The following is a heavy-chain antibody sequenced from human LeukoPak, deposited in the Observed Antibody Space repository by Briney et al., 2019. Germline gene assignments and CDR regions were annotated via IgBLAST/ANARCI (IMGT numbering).Heavy chain of an antibody. D-gene: IGHD5-12*01. J-gene: IGHJ4*02. Sequence: GGSLRLSCAASGFTFSSYWLHWVRQAPGKGLVWVSRINSDGSSITYADSVKGRFTISRDNAKNTLYLQMDSLRVEDTAVYYCAREGRVSGYDFDCWGQGTLVTVSS. CDR3: AREGRVSGYDFDC. CDR2: INSDGSSI. CDR1: GFTFSSYW. V-gene: IGHV3-74*03.